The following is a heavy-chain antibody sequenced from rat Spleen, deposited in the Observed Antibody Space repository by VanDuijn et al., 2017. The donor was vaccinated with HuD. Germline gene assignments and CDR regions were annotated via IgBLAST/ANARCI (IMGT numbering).Heavy chain of an antibody. CDR3: AKDRGGGYSGMDA. D-gene: IGHD1-11*01. V-gene: IGHV5-58*01. CDR2: INPDGGTT. CDR1: GFTFSSYW. Sequence: EVQLVETGGGLVQPGRSLKLSCVASGFTFSSYWMYWIRQAPGKGLEWVSSINPDGGTTYYPDSVKGRFTISRDNAENTVFLQMNSLRSEDTATYYCAKDRGGGYSGMDAWGQGASVTVSS. J-gene: IGHJ4*01.